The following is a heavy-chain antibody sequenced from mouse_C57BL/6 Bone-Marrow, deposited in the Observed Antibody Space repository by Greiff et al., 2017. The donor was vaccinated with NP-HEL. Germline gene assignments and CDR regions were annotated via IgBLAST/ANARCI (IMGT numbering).Heavy chain of an antibody. J-gene: IGHJ2*01. V-gene: IGHV14-4*01. Sequence: VQLKQSGAELVRPGASVKLSCTSSGFNIKDDYMHWVKQRPEQGLEWIGWIDPENGDTEYASKFQGKATITADTSSNTAYLQLSSLTSEDTAVYYGTKLVDYFDYWGQGTTLTVSS. CDR1: GFNIKDDY. D-gene: IGHD1-1*01. CDR3: TKLVDYFDY. CDR2: IDPENGDT.